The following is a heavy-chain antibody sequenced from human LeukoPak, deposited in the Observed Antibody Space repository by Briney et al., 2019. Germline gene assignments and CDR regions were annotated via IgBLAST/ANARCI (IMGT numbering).Heavy chain of an antibody. D-gene: IGHD6-19*01. CDR1: GFTFSSYG. CDR2: IWYDGSNK. Sequence: GRSLRLSCAASGFTFSSYGMHWVRQAPGKGLEWVAVIWYDGSNKYYADSVKGRFTISRDNSKNTLYLQMNSLRAEDTAVYYCARVVRGWPLLDAFDIWGQGTMVTVSS. V-gene: IGHV3-33*01. J-gene: IGHJ3*02. CDR3: ARVVRGWPLLDAFDI.